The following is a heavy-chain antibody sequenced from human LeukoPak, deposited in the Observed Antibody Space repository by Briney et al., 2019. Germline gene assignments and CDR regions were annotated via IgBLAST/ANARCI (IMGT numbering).Heavy chain of an antibody. D-gene: IGHD1-26*01. J-gene: IGHJ4*02. CDR2: IWYDGSNK. CDR1: GFTFSSYG. V-gene: IGHV3-33*01. Sequence: PGGSLRLSCAASGFTFSSYGMHWVRQAPGKGLEWVAVIWYDGSNKYYADSVKGRFTISRDNSKNTLYLQMNSLRAEDTAVYYCASPKTPSGSYGDFDYWGQGTLVTVSS. CDR3: ASPKTPSGSYGDFDY.